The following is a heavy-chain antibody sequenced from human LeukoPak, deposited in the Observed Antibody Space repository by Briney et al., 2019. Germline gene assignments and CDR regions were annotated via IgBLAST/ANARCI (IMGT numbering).Heavy chain of an antibody. D-gene: IGHD3-10*01. V-gene: IGHV1-2*02. CDR3: ARDLAYYYGSGSYGR. J-gene: IGHJ4*02. Sequence: GASVKVSCKASGYTFTGYYMHWVRQAPGQGLEWMGWINPNSGGTNYAQKFQGRVTRTRDTSISTAYMELSRLRSDDTAVYYCARDLAYYYGSGSYGRWGQGTLVTVSS. CDR1: GYTFTGYY. CDR2: INPNSGGT.